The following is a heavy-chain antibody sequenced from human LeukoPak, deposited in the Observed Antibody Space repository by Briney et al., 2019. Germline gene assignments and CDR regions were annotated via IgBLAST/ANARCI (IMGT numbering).Heavy chain of an antibody. J-gene: IGHJ3*02. V-gene: IGHV3-48*02. CDR3: AREGYYGAFDI. CDR1: GFTFSDYS. Sequence: GGSLRLSCAASGFTFSDYSMNWVRQAPGKGLEWVSYIGANSAIYYADSVKGRFTVSRDNAKNSLSLQMNSLRDDDTAVYYCAREGYYGAFDIWGQGTMVTVSS. CDR2: IGANSAI. D-gene: IGHD3-10*01.